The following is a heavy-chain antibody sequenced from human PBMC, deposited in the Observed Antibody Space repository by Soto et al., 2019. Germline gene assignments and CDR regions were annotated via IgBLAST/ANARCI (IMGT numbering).Heavy chain of an antibody. D-gene: IGHD1-26*01. CDR2: MSANIVNT. J-gene: IGHJ4*02. CDR3: ARDLPVGALDY. Sequence: QVQLVQSGAEVKKPGASVQVSCKASGYTFTSYGIRRVRQAPGPGLEWMGWMSANIVNTKYAEKLQGRVTMTTDTSTSTAYMWLRSLRSDDTAVYYCARDLPVGALDYWGQGTLVTVSP. CDR1: GYTFTSYG. V-gene: IGHV1-18*01.